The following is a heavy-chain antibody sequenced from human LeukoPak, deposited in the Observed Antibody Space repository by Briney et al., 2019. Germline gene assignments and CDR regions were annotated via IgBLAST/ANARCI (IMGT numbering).Heavy chain of an antibody. CDR2: ISSIDGST. V-gene: IGHV3-23*01. CDR3: AREGELLVSFDY. J-gene: IGHJ4*02. D-gene: IGHD3-10*01. CDR1: GFTFSSYG. Sequence: GGTLRLSCAASGFTFSSYGMSWVRQAPGKGLEWVSGISSIDGSTYYADSVKGRFTISRDNAKNTLYLQMNSLRAEDTAVYYCAREGELLVSFDYWGQGTLVTVSS.